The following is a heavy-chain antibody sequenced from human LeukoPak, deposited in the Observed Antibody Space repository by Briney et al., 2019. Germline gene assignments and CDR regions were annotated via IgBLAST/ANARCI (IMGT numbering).Heavy chain of an antibody. Sequence: SETLSLTCAVYSGSLSGYYWSWIRQPPGKGLEWIGYIYYSGSTNYNPSLKSRVTISVDTSKNQFSLKLSSVTAADTAVYYCARGKGSPTPFDYWGQGTLVTVSS. CDR1: SGSLSGYY. D-gene: IGHD2-15*01. J-gene: IGHJ4*02. V-gene: IGHV4-59*01. CDR2: IYYSGST. CDR3: ARGKGSPTPFDY.